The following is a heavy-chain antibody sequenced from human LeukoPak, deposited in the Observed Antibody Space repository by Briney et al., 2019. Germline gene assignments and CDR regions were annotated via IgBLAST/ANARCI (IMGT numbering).Heavy chain of an antibody. CDR1: GFTFAGHA. J-gene: IGHJ3*02. Sequence: GGSLRLSCAASGFTFAGHAMSWVRQAPGKGLEWVSGISDSGGTTYYADSVKGRFTISRDNSKNTLYLQMNSLRAEDTATYYCAREDPGPFDVFDTWGQGAKVTVSS. V-gene: IGHV3-23*01. CDR3: AREDPGPFDVFDT. CDR2: ISDSGGTT.